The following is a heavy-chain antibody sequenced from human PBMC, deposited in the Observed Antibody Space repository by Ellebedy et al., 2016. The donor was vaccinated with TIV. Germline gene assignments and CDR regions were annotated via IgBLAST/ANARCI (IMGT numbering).Heavy chain of an antibody. CDR3: AKNRAPGRGYADY. CDR1: GFTFSSYA. J-gene: IGHJ4*02. D-gene: IGHD3-22*01. V-gene: IGHV3-23*01. CDR2: LSGNGDTT. Sequence: PGGSLRLSCAASGFTFSSYAMGWVRQAPGKGLEWVSVLSGNGDTTYYADSVKGRFTISRDNSKNTMYLQMNSLRAEDTAVYYCAKNRAPGRGYADYWGQGTLVTVSS.